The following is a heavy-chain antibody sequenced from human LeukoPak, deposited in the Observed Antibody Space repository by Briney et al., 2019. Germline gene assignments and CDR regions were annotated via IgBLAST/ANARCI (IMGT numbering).Heavy chain of an antibody. CDR1: GFTFSSYG. D-gene: IGHD2-15*01. CDR2: ISYDGSNK. J-gene: IGHJ6*02. Sequence: GGSLRLSCAASGFTFSSYGMHWVRQAPGKGLEWVAVISYDGSNKYYADSVKGRFTISRDNSKNTLYLQMNSLRAEDTAVYYCAKDTLVVVAASYYYYGMDVWGQGTTVTVSS. V-gene: IGHV3-30*18. CDR3: AKDTLVVVAASYYYYGMDV.